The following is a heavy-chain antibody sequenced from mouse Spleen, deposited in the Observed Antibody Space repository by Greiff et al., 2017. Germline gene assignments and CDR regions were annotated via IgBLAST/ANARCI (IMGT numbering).Heavy chain of an antibody. D-gene: IGHD2-3*01. Sequence: EVKLVESGGGLVKPGGSLKLSCAASGFTFSDYGMAWVRQAPGKGPEWVAFISNLAYSIYYADTVTGRFTISRENAKNTLYLEMSSLRSEDTAMYYCARGWLLRAMDYWGQGTSVTVSS. CDR2: ISNLAYSI. CDR1: GFTFSDYG. V-gene: IGHV5-15*01. J-gene: IGHJ4*01. CDR3: ARGWLLRAMDY.